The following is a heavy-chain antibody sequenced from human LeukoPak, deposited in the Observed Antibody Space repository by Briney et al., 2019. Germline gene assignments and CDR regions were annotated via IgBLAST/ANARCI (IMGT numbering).Heavy chain of an antibody. J-gene: IGHJ5*02. CDR2: IVVGSGNT. V-gene: IGHV1-58*01. D-gene: IGHD3-9*01. CDR1: GFTFTSSA. Sequence: ASVKVSCKASGFTFTSSAVQWVRQARGQRLEWIGWIVVGSGNTNYAQKFQERVIITRDMSTSTAYMELSSLRSEDTAVYYCAAGAYVLRYFDWLPSSPFDPWGQGTLVTVSS. CDR3: AAGAYVLRYFDWLPSSPFDP.